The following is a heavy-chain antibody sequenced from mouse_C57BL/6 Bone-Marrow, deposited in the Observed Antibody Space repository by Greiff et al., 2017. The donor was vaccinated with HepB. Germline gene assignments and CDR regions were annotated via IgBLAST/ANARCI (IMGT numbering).Heavy chain of an antibody. CDR3: AITVSTPRDYYAMDY. V-gene: IGHV1-74*01. Sequence: QVQLQQPGAELVKPGASVKVSCKASGYTFTSYWMHWVKQRPGQGLEWIGRIHPSDRDTNYNQKFKGKATLTVDKSSSTAYMQLSSLTSEDSAVYYCAITVSTPRDYYAMDYWGQGTSVTVSS. J-gene: IGHJ4*01. D-gene: IGHD6-2*01. CDR1: GYTFTSYW. CDR2: IHPSDRDT.